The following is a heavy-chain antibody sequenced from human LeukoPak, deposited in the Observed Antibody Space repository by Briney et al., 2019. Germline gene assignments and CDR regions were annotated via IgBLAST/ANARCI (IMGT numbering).Heavy chain of an antibody. D-gene: IGHD6-13*01. CDR2: ISRSGSPI. V-gene: IGHV3-48*01. Sequence: GGSLRLSCAASGFNFSGYSMNWVRQAPGKGLEWVSYISRSGSPIYYADSVKGRFTISRDNAKNSLFLQMNSLRVEDTAVYYCAKDPAEEAAGNRQYYFDYWGQGNLVTVSS. J-gene: IGHJ4*02. CDR3: AKDPAEEAAGNRQYYFDY. CDR1: GFNFSGYS.